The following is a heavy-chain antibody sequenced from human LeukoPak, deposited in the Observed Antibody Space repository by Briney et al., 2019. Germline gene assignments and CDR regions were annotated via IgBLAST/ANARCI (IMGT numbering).Heavy chain of an antibody. J-gene: IGHJ6*03. Sequence: GGSLRVSSAASGDTFFGYGMHWVRPAPGKGGEWVAVIWYDGSIKYYADSVKGGFTLSRENSKNTLYLQMNSLRAEDTAVYYCAKSLSSLLGYYYYYMDVWGKGTTVTVSS. V-gene: IGHV3-33*06. CDR3: AKSLSSLLGYYYYYMDV. CDR2: IWYDGSIK. CDR1: GDTFFGYG. D-gene: IGHD3-16*02.